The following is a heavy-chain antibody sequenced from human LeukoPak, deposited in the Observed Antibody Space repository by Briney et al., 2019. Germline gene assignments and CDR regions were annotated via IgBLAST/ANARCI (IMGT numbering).Heavy chain of an antibody. D-gene: IGHD3-10*02. Sequence: PGGSLRLSCAVSGFNFSRYSMNWVRQAPGKGLEWVSNISGSSSYIYYADSVKGPFTISRDNAKNSLYLQINSLRAEATAVYYCAELGITMIGGVWGKGTTVTISS. V-gene: IGHV3-21*01. CDR1: GFNFSRYS. CDR3: AELGITMIGGV. J-gene: IGHJ6*04. CDR2: ISGSSSYI.